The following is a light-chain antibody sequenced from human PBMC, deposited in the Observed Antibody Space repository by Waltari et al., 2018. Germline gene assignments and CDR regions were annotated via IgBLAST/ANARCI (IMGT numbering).Light chain of an antibody. Sequence: SYVLTQPPSVSVAPGKTANIPCGGDNIASKSVHWYQQKPGQAPVAVVFDAGDRPSGIPDGSSGSKSGNTATLTISRVEAGDEADYYCQVWDDDSDHGVCGGGTQLTVL. V-gene: IGLV3-21*03. CDR1: NIASKS. J-gene: IGLJ3*02. CDR2: DAG. CDR3: QVWDDDSDHGV.